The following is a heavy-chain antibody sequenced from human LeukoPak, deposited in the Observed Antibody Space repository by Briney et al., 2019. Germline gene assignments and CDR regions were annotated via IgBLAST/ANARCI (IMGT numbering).Heavy chain of an antibody. CDR1: GGSISSGGYY. V-gene: IGHV4-31*03. CDR2: IYYSGST. J-gene: IGHJ4*02. CDR3: ARQGSGNYLSPVNY. Sequence: SQTLSLTCTVSGGSISSGGYYWSWIRQHPGKGLEWIGYIYYSGSTYYNPSLKSRVTISVDTSKDQFSLKLSSVTAADTAVYYCARQGSGNYLSPVNYWGQGTLVTVSS. D-gene: IGHD1-26*01.